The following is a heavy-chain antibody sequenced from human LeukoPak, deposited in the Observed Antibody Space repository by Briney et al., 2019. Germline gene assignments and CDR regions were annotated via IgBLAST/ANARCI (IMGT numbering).Heavy chain of an antibody. V-gene: IGHV3-66*01. CDR1: GFTFSDYY. D-gene: IGHD6-13*01. Sequence: GGSLRLSCAASGFTFSDYYMSWIRQAPGKGLEWVSVIYSGGSTYYADSVKGRFTISRDNSKNTLYLQMNSLRAEDTAVYYCARAPNSSSWYKWFDPWGQGTLVTVSS. J-gene: IGHJ5*02. CDR2: IYSGGST. CDR3: ARAPNSSSWYKWFDP.